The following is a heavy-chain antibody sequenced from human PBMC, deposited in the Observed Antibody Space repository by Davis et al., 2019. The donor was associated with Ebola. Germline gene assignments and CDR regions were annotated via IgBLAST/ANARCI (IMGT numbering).Heavy chain of an antibody. V-gene: IGHV4-39*07. J-gene: IGHJ2*01. CDR3: VRVIVGHSWYFDL. Sequence: SETLSLTCSVSGGSISSGTYYWGWVRQPPGKGLEWIGTISSSGSTYYSPSLMIRVTISVDTSKNQFSLKLSSVTAADTAVDYCVRVIVGHSWYFDLWGRGTLVAVSS. D-gene: IGHD3-22*01. CDR2: ISSSGST. CDR1: GGSISSGTYY.